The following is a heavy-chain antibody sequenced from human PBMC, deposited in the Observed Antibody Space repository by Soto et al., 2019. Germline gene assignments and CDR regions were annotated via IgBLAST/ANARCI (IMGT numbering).Heavy chain of an antibody. D-gene: IGHD6-13*01. Sequence: SETLSLTCTVSGGSISSSSYYWGWIRQPPGKGLEWIGSIYYSGSTYYNPSLKSRVTISVDTSKNQFSLKLSSVTAADTAVYYCAAQDYVAKGYHFETWGQGTMVTVSSGKVMYYCARDMKSYSSSWYLRSPPAGSHAFDIWGQGTMVTVSS. V-gene: IGHV4-39*01. CDR3: AAQDYVAKGYHFETWGQGTMVTVSSGKVMYYCARDMKSYSSSWYLRSPPAGSHAFDI. J-gene: IGHJ3*02. CDR1: GGSISSSSYY. CDR2: IYYSGST.